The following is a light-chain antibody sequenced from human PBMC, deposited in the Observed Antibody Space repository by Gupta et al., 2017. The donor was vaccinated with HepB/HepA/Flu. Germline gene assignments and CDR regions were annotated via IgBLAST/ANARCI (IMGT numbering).Light chain of an antibody. CDR1: QGIGGN. J-gene: IGKJ2*02. CDR2: GAS. CDR3: QQEDNRHPKCT. V-gene: IGKV3-15*01. Sequence: EIIMTQSPATLSVSPGERATLSCRASQGIGGNLAWYQQRPGQAPRLLIYGASTRATGSPARCSGSGVGTESNVTIIIRHAEDFEVYYCQQEDNRHPKCTFGQGTKLDIK.